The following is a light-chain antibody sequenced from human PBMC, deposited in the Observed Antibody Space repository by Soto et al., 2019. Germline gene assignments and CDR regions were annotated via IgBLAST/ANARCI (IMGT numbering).Light chain of an antibody. CDR2: GVV. CDR1: QTVNSDY. Sequence: ETVLTQSPGTVSLSPGERATLSCTTSQTVNSDYLAWYQQKPGQAPRLLIYGVVNRATGIPDRFSGSGSGTYFTLTISGLEPEDSAVYYCQHYDGSPRTFGQGTNLEI. V-gene: IGKV3-20*01. J-gene: IGKJ2*01. CDR3: QHYDGSPRT.